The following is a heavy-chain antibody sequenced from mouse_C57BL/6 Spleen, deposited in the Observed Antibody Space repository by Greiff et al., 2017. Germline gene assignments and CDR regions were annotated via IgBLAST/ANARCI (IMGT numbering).Heavy chain of an antibody. Sequence: EVQLQQSGPELVKPGASVKISCKASGYTFTDYYMNWVKQSHGKSLEWIGDINPNNGGTSYNQKFKGKATLTVDKSSSTAYMELRSLTSEDSAVYYCARYGGSSHYYAMDYWGQGTSVTVSS. D-gene: IGHD1-1*01. CDR3: ARYGGSSHYYAMDY. CDR1: GYTFTDYY. J-gene: IGHJ4*01. V-gene: IGHV1-26*01. CDR2: INPNNGGT.